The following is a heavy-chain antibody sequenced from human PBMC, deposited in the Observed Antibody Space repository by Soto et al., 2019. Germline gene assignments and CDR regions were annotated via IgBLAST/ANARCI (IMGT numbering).Heavy chain of an antibody. J-gene: IGHJ6*02. CDR1: GYTFTTND. V-gene: IGHV1-8*02. D-gene: IGHD3-3*01. CDR3: GRERKFDFLRKALDV. CDR2: MDPNSGVA. Sequence: QVHLVQSGAEVRKPGASVKVSCKAFGYTFTTNDINWVRQAPGQGLEWLGWMDPNSGVAGYAQKFQVRVIMTRDTSTSTAHMELSGLTSEDTAVYYGGRERKFDFLRKALDVWGQGTTVIVSS.